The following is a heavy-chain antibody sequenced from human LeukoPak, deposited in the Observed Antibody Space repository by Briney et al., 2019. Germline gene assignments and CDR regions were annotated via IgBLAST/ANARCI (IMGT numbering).Heavy chain of an antibody. CDR2: IIPIFGTA. Sequence: GASVKVSCKASGGTFSSYAISWVRQAPGQGLEWMGGIIPIFGTANYAQKFQGRVTITTDESTSTAYMELSSLRSEDTAVYYCASSPLCNSTSCYGSLYYYYYMDVWGKGTTVTVSS. CDR3: ASSPLCNSTSCYGSLYYYYYMDV. CDR1: GGTFSSYA. D-gene: IGHD2-2*01. J-gene: IGHJ6*03. V-gene: IGHV1-69*05.